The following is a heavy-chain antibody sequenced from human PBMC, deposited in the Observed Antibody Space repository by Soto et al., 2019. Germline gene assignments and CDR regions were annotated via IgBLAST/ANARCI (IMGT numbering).Heavy chain of an antibody. CDR2: ISGSGGST. V-gene: IGHV3-23*01. Sequence: PGGSLRLSCAASGFTFSSYAMSWVRQAPGKGLEWVSAISGSGGSTYYADSVKGRFTISRDNSKNTLYLQMNSLRAEDTAVYYCAKSRVTYCSGGSCYYFDYWGQGTLVTVSS. D-gene: IGHD2-15*01. J-gene: IGHJ4*02. CDR1: GFTFSSYA. CDR3: AKSRVTYCSGGSCYYFDY.